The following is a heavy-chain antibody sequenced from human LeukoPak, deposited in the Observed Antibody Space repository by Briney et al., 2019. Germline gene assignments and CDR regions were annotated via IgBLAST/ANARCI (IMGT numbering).Heavy chain of an antibody. D-gene: IGHD1-26*01. CDR3: ARASGSYWWFDS. CDR2: INPNSGDT. CDR1: GSTFTDYY. V-gene: IGHV1-2*02. J-gene: IGHJ5*01. Sequence: GASVKVSCKASGSTFTDYYMHWVRQAPGQGLEWMGWINPNSGDTNYAQKFQGSVTMTRDTSISTVYMELSRLRSDDTAVYYCARASGSYWWFDSWGQGTLVTVSS.